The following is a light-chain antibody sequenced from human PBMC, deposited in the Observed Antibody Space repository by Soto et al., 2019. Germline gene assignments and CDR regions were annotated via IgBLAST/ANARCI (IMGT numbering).Light chain of an antibody. J-gene: IGKJ4*01. Sequence: EIALTQSPATLSLSPGERATLSCRASQSISRYLAWYQQKPGQAPRLLIYDASNRATGIPARFGGSGSGTDFTLTISSLEPEDFAVYYCQQRSNWPLTFGGGTKVDI. CDR3: QQRSNWPLT. CDR2: DAS. CDR1: QSISRY. V-gene: IGKV3-11*01.